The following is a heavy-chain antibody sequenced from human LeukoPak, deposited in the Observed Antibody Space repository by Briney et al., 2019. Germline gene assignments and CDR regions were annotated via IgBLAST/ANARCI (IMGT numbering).Heavy chain of an antibody. CDR1: GGSFSGYY. CDR3: ARGLRYSSSWYSLYNWFDP. D-gene: IGHD6-13*01. CDR2: INHSGST. Sequence: SETLSLTCAVYGGSFSGYYWSWIRQPPGKGLEWIGEINHSGSTNYIPSLKSRVTISVDTSKNQFSLKLSSVTAADTAVYYCARGLRYSSSWYSLYNWFDPWGQGTLVTVSS. V-gene: IGHV4-34*01. J-gene: IGHJ5*02.